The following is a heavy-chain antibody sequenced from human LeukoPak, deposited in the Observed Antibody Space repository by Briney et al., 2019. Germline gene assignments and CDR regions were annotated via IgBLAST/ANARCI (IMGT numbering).Heavy chain of an antibody. CDR1: GGSISSYY. V-gene: IGHV4-59*01. Sequence: SETLSLTCTVSGGSISSYYWSWIRQPPGKGLEWIGYIYYSGSTNYNPSLKSRVTISIDTSKNQFSLKLSSVIAADTAVYYCVRDIAAAGGFDYWGQGTLVTVSS. CDR3: VRDIAAAGGFDY. CDR2: IYYSGST. D-gene: IGHD6-13*01. J-gene: IGHJ4*02.